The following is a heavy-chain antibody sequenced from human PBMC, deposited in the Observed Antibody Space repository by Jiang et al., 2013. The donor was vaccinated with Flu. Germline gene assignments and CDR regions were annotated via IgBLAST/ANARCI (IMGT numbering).Heavy chain of an antibody. V-gene: IGHV1-69*04. CDR1: GGTFSSYA. D-gene: IGHD3-16*01. CDR2: IIPILGIA. Sequence: GAEVKKPGSSVKVSCKASGGTFSSYAISWVRQAPGQGLEWMGRIIPILGIANYAQKFQGRVTITADKSTSTAYMELSSLRSEDTAVYYCVGSEGEDYYYGMDVWGQGTTVTVSS. J-gene: IGHJ6*02. CDR3: VGSEGEDYYYGMDV.